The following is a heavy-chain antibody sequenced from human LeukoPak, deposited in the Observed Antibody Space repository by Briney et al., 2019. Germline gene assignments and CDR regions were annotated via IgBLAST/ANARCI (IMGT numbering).Heavy chain of an antibody. CDR1: GFIVSSIY. D-gene: IGHD3-22*01. V-gene: IGHV3-53*01. J-gene: IGHJ4*02. Sequence: PGGSLRLSCAASGFIVSSIYMSWVRQAPGKGLERVSVIYSGGGTDYAESVKGRFTISRDTSKNTLYLQMNSPRAEDTAVYFCARPTVTSGYYPIWGQGTLVTVSS. CDR3: ARPTVTSGYYPI. CDR2: IYSGGGT.